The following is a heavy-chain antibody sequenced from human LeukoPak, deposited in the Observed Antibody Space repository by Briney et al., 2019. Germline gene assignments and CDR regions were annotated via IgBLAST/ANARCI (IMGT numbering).Heavy chain of an antibody. CDR3: AKEAPYDFWSGYYTSHFDY. CDR2: ISYDGSNK. Sequence: GGSLRLSCAASGFTFSSYGMHWVRQAPGKGLEWVAVISYDGSNKYYADSVKGRFTISRDNSKNTLYLQMNSPRAEDTAVYYCAKEAPYDFWSGYYTSHFDYWGQGTLVTVSS. J-gene: IGHJ4*02. CDR1: GFTFSSYG. D-gene: IGHD3-3*01. V-gene: IGHV3-30*18.